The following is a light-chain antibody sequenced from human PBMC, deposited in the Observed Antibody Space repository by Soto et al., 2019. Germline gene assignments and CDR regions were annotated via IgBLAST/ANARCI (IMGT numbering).Light chain of an antibody. J-gene: IGLJ1*01. V-gene: IGLV1-40*01. CDR1: SSNIGAGYD. CDR3: QSYDNMVCAYNYV. CDR2: GNN. Sequence: QSVLTQPPSLSGAPGQRVTISCTGSSSNIGAGYDVHWYQQLPGTAPKLLIYGNNNRPSGVPDRFSGSKSGTSASLAITGLQAEDEADYCCQSYDNMVCAYNYVFGTGTKVTVL.